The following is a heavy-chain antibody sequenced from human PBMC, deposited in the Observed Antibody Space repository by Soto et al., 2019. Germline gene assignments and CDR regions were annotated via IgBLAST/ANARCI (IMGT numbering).Heavy chain of an antibody. Sequence: ASVKVSCKASGYTFTSYGISWVRQAPGQGLEWMGWISAYNGNTNYAQKLQGRVTMTTDTSTSTAYMELRSLRSDDTAVYYCLGYGSGSYYPDAFDIWGQGTMVTVSS. CDR3: LGYGSGSYYPDAFDI. CDR2: ISAYNGNT. CDR1: GYTFTSYG. V-gene: IGHV1-18*01. D-gene: IGHD3-10*01. J-gene: IGHJ3*02.